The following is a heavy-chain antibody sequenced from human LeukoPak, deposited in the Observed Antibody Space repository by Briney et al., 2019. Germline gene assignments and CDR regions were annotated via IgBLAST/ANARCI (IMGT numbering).Heavy chain of an antibody. D-gene: IGHD1-7*01. CDR2: INHSGST. V-gene: IGHV4-34*01. J-gene: IGHJ4*02. CDR1: GGSFSGYN. Sequence: PSETLSLTRAVYGGSFSGYNWTWIRQPPGKGLEWIGEINHSGSTDYNPSLKSRVTISVDTSKNQFSLKVSSVTAADTAVYYCARPSGTTPFKRFDYWGQGALVTVSS. CDR3: ARPSGTTPFKRFDY.